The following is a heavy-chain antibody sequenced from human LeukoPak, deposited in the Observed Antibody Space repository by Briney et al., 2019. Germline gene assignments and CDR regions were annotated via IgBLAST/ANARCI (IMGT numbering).Heavy chain of an antibody. D-gene: IGHD2-15*01. V-gene: IGHV3-21*01. CDR1: GFTFSSYS. CDR2: ISSSSSYI. CDR3: ARVTAATRFVDY. Sequence: AGGSLRLSCAASGFTFSSYSMNWVRQAPGKGLEWVSSISSSSSYIYYADSVKGRFTISRDNAKNSLYLQMNSLRAEDTAVYYCARVTAATRFVDYWGQGTLVTVSP. J-gene: IGHJ4*02.